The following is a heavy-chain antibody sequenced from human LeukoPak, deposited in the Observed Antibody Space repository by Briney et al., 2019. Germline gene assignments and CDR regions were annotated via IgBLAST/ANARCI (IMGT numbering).Heavy chain of an antibody. CDR2: IYYSGST. J-gene: IGHJ3*02. D-gene: IGHD3-22*01. Sequence: SETLSLTCNVSGGSISSDYWTWIRQPPGKGLEWIGNIYYSGSTNYNPSLKSRVTISVDTSKNQFSLKLNSVTAADTAVYYCARRRDYYDSRGYYAFDIWGHGTMVTVSS. CDR3: ARRRDYYDSRGYYAFDI. CDR1: GGSISSDY. V-gene: IGHV4-59*01.